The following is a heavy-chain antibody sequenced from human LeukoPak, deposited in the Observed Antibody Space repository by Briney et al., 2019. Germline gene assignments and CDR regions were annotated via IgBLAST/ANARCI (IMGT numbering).Heavy chain of an antibody. CDR3: ARGPD. CDR1: GGSFSNYY. CDR2: IYYTGST. V-gene: IGHV4-59*12. J-gene: IGHJ4*02. Sequence: SETLSLTCTVSGGSFSNYYWTWIRQPPGKGLEWIGSIYYTGSTNYNPSLKSRVTISITTSKNHLSLNLTSVTAADTAVYYCARGPDWGQGTLVTVSS.